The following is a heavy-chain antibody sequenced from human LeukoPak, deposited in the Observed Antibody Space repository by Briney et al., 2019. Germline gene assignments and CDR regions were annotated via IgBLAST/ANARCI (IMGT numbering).Heavy chain of an antibody. D-gene: IGHD3-22*01. CDR1: GYIFTSYW. Sequence: PGGSLEISCKGSGYIFTSYWIGWVRPVPGKGLEWMGTIYPGDSDTRYSPSFQGQVTISADKSISTAYLQWSSLKASDTAMYYCARLTYDSSGYTSFDYYYYGMDVWGQGTTVTVSS. CDR2: IYPGDSDT. J-gene: IGHJ6*02. CDR3: ARLTYDSSGYTSFDYYYYGMDV. V-gene: IGHV5-51*01.